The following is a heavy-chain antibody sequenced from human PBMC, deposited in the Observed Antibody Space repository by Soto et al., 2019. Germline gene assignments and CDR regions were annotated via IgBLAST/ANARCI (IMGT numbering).Heavy chain of an antibody. D-gene: IGHD5-18*01. V-gene: IGHV4-59*01. J-gene: IGHJ4*02. Sequence: QVQLQESGPGLVKPSETLSLTCTVSGGSISSYYWSWIRQPPGKGLEWIGYIYYSGSTNYNPSLKSRVTTAVDTSKNQFSRKLSAVTAADTAVYYCARDLGYSYGFLGYFDYWGQGTLVTVSS. CDR2: IYYSGST. CDR1: GGSISSYY. CDR3: ARDLGYSYGFLGYFDY.